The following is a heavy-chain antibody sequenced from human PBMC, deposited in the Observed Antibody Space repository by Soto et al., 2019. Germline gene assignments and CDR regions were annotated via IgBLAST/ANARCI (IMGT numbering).Heavy chain of an antibody. D-gene: IGHD3-22*01. V-gene: IGHV3-7*01. CDR3: ARLYYYDSSGYPNWFDP. CDR1: GFTFSSYW. CDR2: IKQDGSEK. Sequence: GGSLRLSCAASGFTFSSYWMSWVRQAPGKGLEWVANIKQDGSEKYYVDSVKGRFTISRDNAKNSLYLQMNSLRAEDTAVYYCARLYYYDSSGYPNWFDPWGQGTPVTVSS. J-gene: IGHJ5*02.